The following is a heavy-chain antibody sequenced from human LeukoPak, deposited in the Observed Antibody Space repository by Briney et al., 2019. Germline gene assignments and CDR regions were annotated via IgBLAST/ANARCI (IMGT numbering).Heavy chain of an antibody. J-gene: IGHJ3*02. CDR2: IYYTGST. CDR1: GGSISNYS. Sequence: PSETLSLTCTVSGGSISNYSWSWIRQPPGKGLEWIGYIYYTGSTTYNPSLESRVTMSADTSNNHFSLKLTSVTAADTAVYYCARRPYDDYAFDIWGQGTMVTVSS. CDR3: ARRPYDDYAFDI. V-gene: IGHV4-59*08. D-gene: IGHD4-17*01.